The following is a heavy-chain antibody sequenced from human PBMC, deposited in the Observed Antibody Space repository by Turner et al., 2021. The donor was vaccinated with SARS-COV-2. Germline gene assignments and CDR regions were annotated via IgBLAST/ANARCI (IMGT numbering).Heavy chain of an antibody. Sequence: QVQLQQWGAGLLKPSETLSLTCAVYGGSFSGYYWRWIRQPPGKGLEWIGEINHRGNTNYNPSLKSRVTISVDTSKNQFSRKLSSVTAADTAVYYCARRTNTYYYGSVSYYRRPAGGRMDVWGQGTTVTVSS. V-gene: IGHV4-34*01. CDR1: GGSFSGYY. D-gene: IGHD3-10*01. CDR2: INHRGNT. J-gene: IGHJ6*02. CDR3: ARRTNTYYYGSVSYYRRPAGGRMDV.